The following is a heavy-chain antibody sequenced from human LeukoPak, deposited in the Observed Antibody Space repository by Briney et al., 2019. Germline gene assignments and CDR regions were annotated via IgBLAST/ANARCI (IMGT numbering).Heavy chain of an antibody. V-gene: IGHV1-2*06. Sequence: ASVTVSCKASGYTFTGYYMHWVRQAPGQGLEWMGRINPNSGGTNYAQKFQGRVTMTRDTSISTAYMELSRLRSDDTAVYYCARDRDFNYFDYWGQGTLVTVSS. CDR1: GYTFTGYY. CDR2: INPNSGGT. J-gene: IGHJ4*02. CDR3: ARDRDFNYFDY. D-gene: IGHD3-3*01.